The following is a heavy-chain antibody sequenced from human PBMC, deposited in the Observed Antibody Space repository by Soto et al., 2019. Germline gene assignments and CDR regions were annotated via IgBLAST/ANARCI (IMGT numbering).Heavy chain of an antibody. CDR1: GFTFSSYT. V-gene: IGHV3-30*18. CDR2: ISYDGSNK. J-gene: IGHJ6*02. CDR3: AKPGDVDTAMGRYYYYYGMDV. Sequence: GGSLTLTCAVSGFTFSSYTLHWVRMAPGPGLEWVAVISYDGSNKYYADTVKSRFTISRDNSKNTLYLQMNSLRAEDTAVYYCAKPGDVDTAMGRYYYYYGMDVWGQGTTVTVSS. D-gene: IGHD5-18*01.